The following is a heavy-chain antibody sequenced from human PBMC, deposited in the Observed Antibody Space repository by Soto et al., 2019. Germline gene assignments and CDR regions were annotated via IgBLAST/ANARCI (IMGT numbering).Heavy chain of an antibody. CDR2: IYHSGST. J-gene: IGHJ5*02. CDR1: GGSISSGGYS. D-gene: IGHD2-2*01. Sequence: SETLSLTCAVSGGSISSGGYSWSWIRQPPGKGLEWIGYIYHSGSTYYNPSLKSRVTISVDRSKNQFSLKLSSVTAAETAVYYCERVIVVVPAAIGWFDTWGQGTLVTVSS. V-gene: IGHV4-30-2*01. CDR3: ERVIVVVPAAIGWFDT.